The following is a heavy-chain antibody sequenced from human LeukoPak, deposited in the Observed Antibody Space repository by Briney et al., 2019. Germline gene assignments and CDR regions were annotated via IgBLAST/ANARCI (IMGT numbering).Heavy chain of an antibody. Sequence: SVKVSCTASGGTFSSYAISWVRQAPGQGLEWMGGIIPIFGTANYAQKFQGRVTITADESTSTAYMELSSLRSEDTAVYYCATRTVAGTHGYFQHWGQGTLVTVSS. CDR2: IIPIFGTA. CDR3: ATRTVAGTHGYFQH. J-gene: IGHJ1*01. D-gene: IGHD6-19*01. V-gene: IGHV1-69*13. CDR1: GGTFSSYA.